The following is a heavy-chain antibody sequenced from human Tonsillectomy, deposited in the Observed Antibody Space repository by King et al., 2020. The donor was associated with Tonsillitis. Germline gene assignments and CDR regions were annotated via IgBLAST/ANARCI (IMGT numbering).Heavy chain of an antibody. CDR3: ARHQGGRGYHYGMDV. D-gene: IGHD3-3*01. Sequence: QLQESGPGLVKPSETLSLTCTVSGDSICSSTYYWGWIRQPPGKGLEWIGSVYYSGTTYYNPSLKSRVTISVDTSKNHFSLKLSSVTAADTAVYYCARHQGGRGYHYGMDVWGQGTTVTVSS. V-gene: IGHV4-39*01. CDR2: VYYSGTT. J-gene: IGHJ6*02. CDR1: GDSICSSTYY.